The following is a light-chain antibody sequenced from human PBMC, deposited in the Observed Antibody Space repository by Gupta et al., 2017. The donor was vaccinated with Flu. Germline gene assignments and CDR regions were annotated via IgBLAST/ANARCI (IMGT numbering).Light chain of an antibody. CDR2: KAS. Sequence: DIEMTQSPSTLSASVGDRVTITCRASHSIGQWLAWYQQKPGKAPKLLISKASTLEFGVPSRFSGTGSDTEFTLTISTLQPDDVAIYYCQQDKNYLRFGRGTRLEIK. J-gene: IGKJ2*01. CDR3: QQDKNYLR. CDR1: HSIGQW. V-gene: IGKV1-5*03.